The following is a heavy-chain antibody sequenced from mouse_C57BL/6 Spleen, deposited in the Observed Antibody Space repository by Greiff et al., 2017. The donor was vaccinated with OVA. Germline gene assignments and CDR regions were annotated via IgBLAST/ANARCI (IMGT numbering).Heavy chain of an antibody. J-gene: IGHJ3*01. Sequence: VQLQQSGAELVRPGTSVKVSCKASGYAFTNYLIEWVKQRPGQGLEWIGVINPGSGGTNYNEKFKGKATLTADKSSSTAYMQLSSLTSEDSAVYFCVMDGLFAYWGQGTLFTVSA. CDR2: INPGSGGT. CDR3: VMDGLFAY. V-gene: IGHV1-54*01. CDR1: GYAFTNYL.